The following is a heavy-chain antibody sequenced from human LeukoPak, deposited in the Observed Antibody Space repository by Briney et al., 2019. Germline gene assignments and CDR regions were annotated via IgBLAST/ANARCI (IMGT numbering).Heavy chain of an antibody. CDR1: GFTVSTNY. D-gene: IGHD3-10*01. CDR3: ARVDSSGGTFDM. V-gene: IGHV3-53*01. Sequence: PWGSLRLSCAASGFTVSTNYMSWVRQAPGKGLEWVSVIYSDGSTYYPDSVKGRFTVSRDTSQNTVYLQMDSLRVDDSAVYYCARVDSSGGTFDMWGQGTMVTVSS. CDR2: IYSDGST. J-gene: IGHJ3*02.